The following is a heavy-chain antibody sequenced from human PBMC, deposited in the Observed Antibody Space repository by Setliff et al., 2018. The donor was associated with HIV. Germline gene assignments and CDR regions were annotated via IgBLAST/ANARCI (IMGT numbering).Heavy chain of an antibody. Sequence: SETLSLTCAVFGGSLSGHHWNGIRQPPGKGLEWIGEINHSGNTEYNSSLKSRVSISVDTSKNHLSLKLTSLTAADTAVYYCARDQRLPGVQPPYWYFDLWGRGTQVTVSS. CDR2: INHSGNT. D-gene: IGHD6-25*01. V-gene: IGHV4-34*01. J-gene: IGHJ2*01. CDR1: GGSLSGHH. CDR3: ARDQRLPGVQPPYWYFDL.